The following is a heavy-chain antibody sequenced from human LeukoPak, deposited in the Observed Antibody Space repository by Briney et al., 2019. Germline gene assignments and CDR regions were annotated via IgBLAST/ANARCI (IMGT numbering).Heavy chain of an antibody. CDR3: ARDQGSLTRSWYTGY. D-gene: IGHD6-13*01. CDR2: INPYSGDT. Sequence: GASVKVSCKASGYTFTGYHIHWVRQAPGQGLEWMGRINPYSGDTNFAQKFQGSVTTTRDTSITTAYMDLSSLTPDDTAVYFCARDQGSLTRSWYTGYWGQGTQVTVSS. V-gene: IGHV1-2*06. J-gene: IGHJ4*02. CDR1: GYTFTGYH.